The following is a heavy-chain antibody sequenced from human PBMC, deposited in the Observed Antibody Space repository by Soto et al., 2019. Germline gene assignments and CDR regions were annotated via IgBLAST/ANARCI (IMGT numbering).Heavy chain of an antibody. CDR2: IIPIFGTS. V-gene: IGHV1-69*01. J-gene: IGHJ4*02. D-gene: IGHD5-18*01. CDR1: GGTVSNYA. CDR3: ARARGYSYGDQYFDY. Sequence: VQLVQSGAEVKKPGSSVKVSCKASGGTVSNYALSWVRQAPGQGLEWMGGIIPIFGTSNYAQKFQGRVTITAHESTNTAYIDLSSLRSEDTAVYYCARARGYSYGDQYFDYWGQGTLVTVSS.